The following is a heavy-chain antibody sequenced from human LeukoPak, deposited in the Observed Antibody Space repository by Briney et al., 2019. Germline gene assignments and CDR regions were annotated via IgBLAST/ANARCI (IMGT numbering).Heavy chain of an antibody. J-gene: IGHJ5*02. Sequence: KPSETLSLTCAVYGGSVSGYYWSWIRQPPGKGLEWIGEINHSGSTNYNPSLKSRVTISVDTSKNQFSLKLSSVTAADTAVYYCARGYYDILTGPAGWFDPWGQATLVTVSS. CDR1: GGSVSGYY. CDR3: ARGYYDILTGPAGWFDP. V-gene: IGHV4-34*01. D-gene: IGHD3-9*01. CDR2: INHSGST.